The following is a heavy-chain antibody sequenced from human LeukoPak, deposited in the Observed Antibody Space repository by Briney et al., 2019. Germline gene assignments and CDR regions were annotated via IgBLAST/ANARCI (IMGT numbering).Heavy chain of an antibody. CDR3: ARETVLTVTPDY. CDR1: GFTFNKYW. V-gene: IGHV3-7*01. J-gene: IGHJ4*02. Sequence: QPGGSLRLSCAASGFTFNKYWMTWVRQAPGKGLEWVANIKQDGSEKYYVDSVKGRFTISRDNAKNSLYLQMNSLRAEDTAVYYCARETVLTVTPDYWGQGTLVTVSS. CDR2: IKQDGSEK. D-gene: IGHD4-17*01.